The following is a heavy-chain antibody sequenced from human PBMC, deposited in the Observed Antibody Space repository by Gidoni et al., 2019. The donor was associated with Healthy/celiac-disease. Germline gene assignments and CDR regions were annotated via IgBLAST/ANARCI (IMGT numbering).Heavy chain of an antibody. CDR2: IYYSGST. CDR3: ARIWALYDSSGYADAFDI. V-gene: IGHV4-59*01. D-gene: IGHD3-22*01. J-gene: IGHJ3*02. CDR1: GGSISSYY. Sequence: QVQLQESGPGLVKPSETLSLTCTVPGGSISSYYWSWIRQPPGKGLEWIGYIYYSGSTNYNPSLKSRVTISVDTSKNQFSLKLSSVTAADTAVYYCARIWALYDSSGYADAFDIWGQGTMVTVSS.